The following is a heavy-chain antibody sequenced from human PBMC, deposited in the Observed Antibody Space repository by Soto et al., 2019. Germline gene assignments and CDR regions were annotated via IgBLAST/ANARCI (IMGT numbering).Heavy chain of an antibody. CDR3: ARVSGGYYYYYGMDV. Sequence: ASVKVSCKASGGTFSSYAISWVRQAPGQGLEWMGGIIPIFGTADYAQKFQGRVTITADESTSTAYMELSSLRSEDTAVYYCARVSGGYYYYYGMDVWSQGTTVTVSS. D-gene: IGHD6-19*01. V-gene: IGHV1-69*13. CDR2: IIPIFGTA. CDR1: GGTFSSYA. J-gene: IGHJ6*02.